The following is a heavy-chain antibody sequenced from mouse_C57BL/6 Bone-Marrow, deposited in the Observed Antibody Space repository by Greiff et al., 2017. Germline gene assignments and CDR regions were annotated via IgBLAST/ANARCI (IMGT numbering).Heavy chain of an antibody. CDR2: IDPENGDT. D-gene: IGHD1-1*01. CDR3: TTSGSGY. CDR1: GFNIKDDY. V-gene: IGHV14-4*01. J-gene: IGHJ2*01. Sequence: EVQLKESGAELVRPGASVKLSCTASGFNIKDDYMHWVKQRPEQGLEWIGWIDPENGDTEYAPKFQGKATITADTSSNTAYLQLSSLTSEDTAVYYCTTSGSGYWGQGTTLTVSS.